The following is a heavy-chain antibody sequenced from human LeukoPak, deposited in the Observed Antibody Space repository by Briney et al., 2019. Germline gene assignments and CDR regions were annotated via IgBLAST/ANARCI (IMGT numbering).Heavy chain of an antibody. CDR1: GFTFSESW. V-gene: IGHV3-7*03. D-gene: IGHD1-1*01. Sequence: GGSLRLSCVVSGFTFSESWMSWARQAPGKGLGWVASLNLDGSDKYYVDSVKGRFTISRDNAKNSLYLQMDSLRVEDTAVYYCAKGKRYPDYWGQGTLVTVSS. CDR3: AKGKRYPDY. J-gene: IGHJ4*02. CDR2: LNLDGSDK.